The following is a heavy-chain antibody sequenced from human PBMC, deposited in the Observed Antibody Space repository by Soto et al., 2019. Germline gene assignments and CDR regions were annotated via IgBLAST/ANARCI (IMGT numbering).Heavy chain of an antibody. J-gene: IGHJ4*02. V-gene: IGHV4-59*01. CDR2: IYYSGST. CDR1: GCSISSYY. CDR3: ARARVDYYDSSGYYYIDY. D-gene: IGHD3-22*01. Sequence: SETLSLTGLVSGCSISSYYWNWIRQPPGKGLEWIGYIYYSGSTNYNPSLKSRVTISVDTSKNQFSLKLSSVTAADTAVYYCARARVDYYDSSGYYYIDYWGQGTLVTASS.